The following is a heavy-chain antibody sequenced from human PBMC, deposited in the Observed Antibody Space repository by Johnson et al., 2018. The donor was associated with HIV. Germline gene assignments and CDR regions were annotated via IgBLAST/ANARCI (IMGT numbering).Heavy chain of an antibody. Sequence: QLVESGGGVVRPGGSLRLACAASGFSFDDYGIRWVSQGTGKGLEWISGIAWNGSTTGVADSVKGRVTNSRNKLKKSLYLQMNDLRAEDTALYYCARDWDYYDASGYYYANMVDAFDVWGQGTVVTVSS. CDR3: ARDWDYYDASGYYYANMVDAFDV. CDR2: IAWNGSTT. J-gene: IGHJ3*01. D-gene: IGHD3-22*01. CDR1: GFSFDDYG. V-gene: IGHV3-20*04.